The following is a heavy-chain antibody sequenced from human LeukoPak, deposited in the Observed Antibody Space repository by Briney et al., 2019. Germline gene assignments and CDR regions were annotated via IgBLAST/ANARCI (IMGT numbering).Heavy chain of an antibody. V-gene: IGHV3-7*01. Sequence: GGSLRLSCAASGFTFSSYWMSWVRQAPGKGLEWVANIKQDGSEKNYVDSVKGRFTISRDKAKNSLYLQMNSRRAEDTAVYYCARGRYSSGLRGYYYMDVWGKGTTVTVSS. CDR2: IKQDGSEK. CDR3: ARGRYSSGLRGYYYMDV. J-gene: IGHJ6*03. D-gene: IGHD6-19*01. CDR1: GFTFSSYW.